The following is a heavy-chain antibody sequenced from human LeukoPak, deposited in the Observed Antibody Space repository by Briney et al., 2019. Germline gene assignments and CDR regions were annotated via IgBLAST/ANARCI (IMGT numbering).Heavy chain of an antibody. CDR1: GGSVSSSGYY. Sequence: SETLSLTCTVSGGSVSSSGYYWGWTRQPPGRGLEWIGSIYYTGSTYYNPSLKSLVTISIDTSKNQFSLKLNSVTAADTAVYYCAELGITMIGGVWGKGTTVTISS. CDR3: AELGITMIGGV. D-gene: IGHD3-10*02. J-gene: IGHJ6*04. CDR2: IYYTGST. V-gene: IGHV4-39*01.